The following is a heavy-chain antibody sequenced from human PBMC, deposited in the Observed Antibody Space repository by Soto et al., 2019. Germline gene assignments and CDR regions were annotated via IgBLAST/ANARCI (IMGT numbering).Heavy chain of an antibody. V-gene: IGHV1-24*01. CDR3: ATDRYGDLLLDY. J-gene: IGHJ4*02. Sequence: ASVKVSCKVSGYTLTELSMHWVRQAPGKGLEGMGGFDPEDGETIYAQKFQDRVTLTEDSSTDTDSMELSSLRSDDTAVYYCATDRYGDLLLDYWGQGTLVTVSS. CDR2: FDPEDGET. CDR1: GYTLTELS. D-gene: IGHD4-17*01.